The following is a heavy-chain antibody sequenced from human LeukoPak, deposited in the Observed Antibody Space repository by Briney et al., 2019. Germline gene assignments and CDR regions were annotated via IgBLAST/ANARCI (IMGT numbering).Heavy chain of an antibody. Sequence: PWETLSLTCAVSGGSISSGGYSWSWIRQPPGKGLEWIGYIYHSGSTYYNPSLKSRVTISVDRSKNQFSLKLSSVTAADTAVYYCVIAAGGAMFSCGQGTLVTVSS. J-gene: IGHJ4*02. D-gene: IGHD3-16*01. CDR1: GGSISSGGYS. V-gene: IGHV4-30-2*01. CDR2: IYHSGST. CDR3: VIAAGGAMFS.